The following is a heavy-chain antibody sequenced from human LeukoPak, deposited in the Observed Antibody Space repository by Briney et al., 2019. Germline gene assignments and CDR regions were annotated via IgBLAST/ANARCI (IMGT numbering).Heavy chain of an antibody. CDR1: GGSISSSSYY. CDR2: NYYSGST. J-gene: IGHJ6*03. Sequence: SETLSLTCTVSGGSISSSSYYWGWIRQPPGKGLEWIGCNYYSGSTFYNPSLKSRVTISVDTSKNQFSLKLSSVTAADTAVYYCARSYGDYDYYYYMDVWGKGTTVTVSS. CDR3: ARSYGDYDYYYYMDV. D-gene: IGHD4-17*01. V-gene: IGHV4-39*07.